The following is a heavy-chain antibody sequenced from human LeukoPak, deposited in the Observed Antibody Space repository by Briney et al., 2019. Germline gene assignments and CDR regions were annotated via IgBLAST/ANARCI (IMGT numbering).Heavy chain of an antibody. J-gene: IGHJ4*02. D-gene: IGHD5-18*01. CDR3: ARGAAGYSYG. Sequence: PSETLSLTCTVSGGSIISSSYYWGWIRQPPGKGLEWIGHIYYSGSTNYNPSLKSRVTISIDTSKNQFSLRLSSVTAADTAVYYCARGAAGYSYGWGQGTLVTVSS. CDR2: IYYSGST. V-gene: IGHV4-61*05. CDR1: GGSIISSSYY.